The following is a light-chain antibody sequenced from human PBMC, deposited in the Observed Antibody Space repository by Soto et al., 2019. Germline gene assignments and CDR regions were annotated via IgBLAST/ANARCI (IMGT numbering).Light chain of an antibody. CDR1: SSNIGSNY. CDR3: AAWDDSLSGSYV. J-gene: IGLJ1*01. Sequence: QAVVTQPPSASGTPGQRVTISCSGSSSNIGSNYVYWYQQLPGTAPKLLIYRNNQRPSGVPDRFSGSKSGTSASLAISGLRSEDEAAYYCAAWDDSLSGSYVFGTGTKLTVL. CDR2: RNN. V-gene: IGLV1-47*01.